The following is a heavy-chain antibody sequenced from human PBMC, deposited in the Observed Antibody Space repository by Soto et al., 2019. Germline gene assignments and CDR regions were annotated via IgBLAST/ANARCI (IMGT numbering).Heavy chain of an antibody. J-gene: IGHJ6*03. D-gene: IGHD2-2*01. Sequence: EVQLVESGGGLVQPGGSLRLSCAASGFTFSSYSMNWVRQAPGKGLEWVSYISSSSSTIYYADSVKGRFTISRDNAKNSLYLQMNSLRAEDTAVYYCARDKPIVVVPAARDYYYYMDVWGKGTTVTVSS. V-gene: IGHV3-48*01. CDR2: ISSSSSTI. CDR3: ARDKPIVVVPAARDYYYYMDV. CDR1: GFTFSSYS.